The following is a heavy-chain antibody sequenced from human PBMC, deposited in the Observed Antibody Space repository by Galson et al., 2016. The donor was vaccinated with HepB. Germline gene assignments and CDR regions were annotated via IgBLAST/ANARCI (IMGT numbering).Heavy chain of an antibody. V-gene: IGHV3-15*01. CDR1: GFTFSNAW. J-gene: IGHJ6*02. CDR3: RYGMDV. CDR2: IKSKTDGGTT. Sequence: SLRLPCAASGFTFSNAWMSWVRQAPGKGLEWVGRIKSKTDGGTTDYAAPVKGRFSISRDDSKNTLYLLMNSLKTEDTAVYYCRYGMDVWGQGTTVTVSS.